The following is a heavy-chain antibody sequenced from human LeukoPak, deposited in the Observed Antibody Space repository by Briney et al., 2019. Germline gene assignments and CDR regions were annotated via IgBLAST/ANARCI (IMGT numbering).Heavy chain of an antibody. D-gene: IGHD5-18*01. Sequence: PSETLSLTCAVYGGSFSGYYWSWIRQPPRKGLEWIGSIYYSGSTYYNPSLKSRVTISVDTSKNQFSLKLSSVTAADTAVYYCARETAMEGSEYFQHWGQGTLVTVSS. J-gene: IGHJ1*01. CDR1: GGSFSGYY. CDR3: ARETAMEGSEYFQH. CDR2: IYYSGST. V-gene: IGHV4-34*01.